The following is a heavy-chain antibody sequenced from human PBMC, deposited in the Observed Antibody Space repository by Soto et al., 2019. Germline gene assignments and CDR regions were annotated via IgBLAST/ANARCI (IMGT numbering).Heavy chain of an antibody. CDR2: ISGSGGST. CDR1: GFTFSSYA. D-gene: IGHD2-15*01. Sequence: PGGSLRLSCAASGFTFSSYATSWVRQAPGKGLEWVSAISGSGGSTYYADSVKGRFTISRDNSKNTLYLQMNSLRAEDTAVYYCAKDQCSGGSCYSDDYWGQGTLVTVSS. J-gene: IGHJ4*02. V-gene: IGHV3-23*01. CDR3: AKDQCSGGSCYSDDY.